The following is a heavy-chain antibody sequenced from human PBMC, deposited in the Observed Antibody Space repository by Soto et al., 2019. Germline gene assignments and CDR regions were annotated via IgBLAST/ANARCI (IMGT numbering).Heavy chain of an antibody. CDR2: IYYSGTT. D-gene: IGHD2-21*01. CDR3: ARLGIERGYYFDY. CDR1: GGSISSGDYF. J-gene: IGHJ4*02. Sequence: SETLSLTCTVSGGSISSGDYFWSWIRQPPGKGLECIGYIYYSGTTYYNPSLKSRLTISVDTSKNQFSLKLSSVTAADTAVYYCARLGIERGYYFDYWGQGTLVTVSS. V-gene: IGHV4-30-4*01.